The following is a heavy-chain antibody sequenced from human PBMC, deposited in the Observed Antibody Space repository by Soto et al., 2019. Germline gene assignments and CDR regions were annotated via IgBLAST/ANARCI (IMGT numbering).Heavy chain of an antibody. J-gene: IGHJ4*02. CDR1: GGSISSSSYY. Sequence: PSETLSLTCTVSGGSISSSSYYWGWIRQPPGKGLEWIGSIYYSGSTYYNPSLKTRVTISVDTSKNQFSLKLSSVTAADTAVYYFARQGHCSGGSCDRDFDYWGQGTLVTVSS. V-gene: IGHV4-39*01. CDR2: IYYSGST. D-gene: IGHD2-15*01. CDR3: ARQGHCSGGSCDRDFDY.